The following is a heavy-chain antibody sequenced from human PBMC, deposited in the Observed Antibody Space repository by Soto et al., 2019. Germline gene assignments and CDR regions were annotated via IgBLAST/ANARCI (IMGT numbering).Heavy chain of an antibody. V-gene: IGHV1-2*04. CDR3: ARASIVVVVAATDAFDI. CDR1: GYTFTGYY. CDR2: INPNSGGT. Sequence: ASVKVSCKASGYTFTGYYMHWVRQAPGQGLEWMGWINPNSGGTNYAQKFQGWVTMTRETSISTAYMELSRLRSDDPAVYYCARASIVVVVAATDAFDIWGQGTMVTVSS. D-gene: IGHD2-15*01. J-gene: IGHJ3*02.